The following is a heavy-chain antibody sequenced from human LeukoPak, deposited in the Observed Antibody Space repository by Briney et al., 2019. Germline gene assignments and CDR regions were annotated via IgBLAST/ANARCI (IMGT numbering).Heavy chain of an antibody. V-gene: IGHV1-2*02. CDR1: GYTFTGYY. CDR3: ARGITIFRVVIIGWSDP. J-gene: IGHJ5*02. D-gene: IGHD3-3*01. CDR2: INPNSGGT. Sequence: ASVKVSCKASGYTFTGYYMHWVRQAPGQGLEWMGWINPNSGGTNYAQKFQGRVTMTRDTSISTAYMELSRLRSDDTAVYYCARGITIFRVVIIGWSDPWGQGILVTVSS.